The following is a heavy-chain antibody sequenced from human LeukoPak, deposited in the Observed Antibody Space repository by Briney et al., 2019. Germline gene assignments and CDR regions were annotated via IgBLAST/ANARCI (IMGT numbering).Heavy chain of an antibody. CDR3: ARDKEEVAHYDWFDP. D-gene: IGHD3-16*01. CDR2: INPSGGTT. CDR1: GYTFTNYY. V-gene: IGHV1-46*01. J-gene: IGHJ5*02. Sequence: GASVKVSCKASGYTFTNYYIHWVRQAPGQGLEWMGIINPSGGTTRYAQKFQGRVTMTRDTATSTVYMELSSLRPEDTAMYYCARDKEEVAHYDWFDPWGQGTQVTVSS.